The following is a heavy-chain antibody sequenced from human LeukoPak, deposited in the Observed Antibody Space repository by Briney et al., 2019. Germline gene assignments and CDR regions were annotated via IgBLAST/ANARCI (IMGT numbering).Heavy chain of an antibody. CDR3: ARGGYSYGYITPPDY. V-gene: IGHV1-8*01. CDR2: MNPNSGNT. CDR1: GYTFTSYD. J-gene: IGHJ4*02. Sequence: ASVKLSCKASGYTFTSYDINWVRQATGQGLEWMGWMNPNSGNTGYAQKFQGRVTMTRNTSISTAYMELSSLRSEDTAVYYCARGGYSYGYITPPDYWGQGTLVTVSS. D-gene: IGHD5-18*01.